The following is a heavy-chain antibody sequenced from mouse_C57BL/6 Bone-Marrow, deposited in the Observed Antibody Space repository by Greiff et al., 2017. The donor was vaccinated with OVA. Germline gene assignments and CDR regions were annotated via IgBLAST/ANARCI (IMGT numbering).Heavy chain of an antibody. D-gene: IGHD2-5*01. J-gene: IGHJ3*01. V-gene: IGHV3-6*01. CDR3: VSYYSNYEFAY. Sequence: EVKVEESGPGLVKPSQSLSLTCSVTGYSITSGYYWNWIRQFPGNKLEWMGYISYDGSNNYNPSLKNRISITRDTSKNQFFLKLNSVTTEDTATYYCVSYYSNYEFAYWGQGTLVTVSA. CDR1: GYSITSGYY. CDR2: ISYDGSN.